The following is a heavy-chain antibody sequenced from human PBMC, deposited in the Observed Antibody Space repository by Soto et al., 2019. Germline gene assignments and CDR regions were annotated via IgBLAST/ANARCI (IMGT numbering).Heavy chain of an antibody. CDR1: GGTFSSYA. D-gene: IGHD6-19*01. CDR2: IIPIFGTA. J-gene: IGHJ4*02. V-gene: IGHV1-69*13. Sequence: ASVKVSCKASGGTFSSYAMSWVRQAPGQGLEWMGGIIPIFGTANYAQKFQGRVTITADESTSTAYMELSSLRSEDTAVYYCASIAVAGLFDYWGQGTLVTVSS. CDR3: ASIAVAGLFDY.